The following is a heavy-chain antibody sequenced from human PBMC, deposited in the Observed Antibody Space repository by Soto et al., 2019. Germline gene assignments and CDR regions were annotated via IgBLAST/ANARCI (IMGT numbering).Heavy chain of an antibody. CDR2: IIPVLGVE. CDR1: GGSFTSYI. D-gene: IGHD2-15*01. CDR3: AKSLHPGSPTPSYYGIDV. V-gene: IGHV1-69*02. J-gene: IGHJ6*02. Sequence: QVQLVQSGAEVKEPGSSVKVSCKASGGSFTSYILTWVRQAPGQGLEWMGRIIPVLGVEYYAQKFQDRVTITADKSTNTAYMELSSLRSEDTAVYYCAKSLHPGSPTPSYYGIDVWGLGTTVTVSS.